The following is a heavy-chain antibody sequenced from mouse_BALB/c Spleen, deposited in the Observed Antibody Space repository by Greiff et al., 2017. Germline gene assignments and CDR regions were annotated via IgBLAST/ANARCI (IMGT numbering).Heavy chain of an antibody. D-gene: IGHD1-1*01. V-gene: IGHV1-14*01. J-gene: IGHJ1*01. CDR3: ERGTGSRYVDRYFDV. Sequence: EVQLQQSGPELVKPGASVKMSCKASGYTFTSYVMHWVKQKPGQGLEWIGYINPYNDGTKYNEKFKGKATLTTDKSSSTANMELSSLTSEDSAVYYRERGTGSRYVDRYFDVWGEGTTVTVAS. CDR2: INPYNDGT. CDR1: GYTFTSYV.